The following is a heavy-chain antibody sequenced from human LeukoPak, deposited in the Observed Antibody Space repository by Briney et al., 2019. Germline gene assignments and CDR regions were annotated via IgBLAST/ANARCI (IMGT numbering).Heavy chain of an antibody. CDR3: ERQGGILSDY. J-gene: IGHJ4*02. CDR2: INHSGST. D-gene: IGHD2/OR15-2a*01. Sequence: PSETLSLTCAVDGGSVSVYYWGWIRQPPGKGLEWVWEINHSGSTNSNPSLKRRVTISPDTSKNQFSLRLSSVTAADTAVYSCERQGGILSDYWGQGTLVTVSS. CDR1: GGSVSVYY. V-gene: IGHV4-34*01.